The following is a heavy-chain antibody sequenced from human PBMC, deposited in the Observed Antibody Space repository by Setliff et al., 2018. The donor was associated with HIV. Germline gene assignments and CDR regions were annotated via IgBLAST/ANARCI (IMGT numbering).Heavy chain of an antibody. CDR3: ATSDYGGNSGHFQH. Sequence: GESLKISCKGSGYSFTNYLIGWVRQVPGKGLEWMGIIYPADSDTRYSPSFQGQVTISADKSISTAYLQWSSLKASDSAIYYCATSDYGGNSGHFQHWGQGTLVTVSS. CDR2: IYPADSDT. V-gene: IGHV5-51*01. J-gene: IGHJ1*01. CDR1: GYSFTNYL. D-gene: IGHD4-17*01.